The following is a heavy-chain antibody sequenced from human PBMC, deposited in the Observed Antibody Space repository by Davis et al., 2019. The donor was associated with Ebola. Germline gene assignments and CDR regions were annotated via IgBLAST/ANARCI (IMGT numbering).Heavy chain of an antibody. CDR2: SGSGGLT. V-gene: IGHV3-23*01. J-gene: IGHJ6*02. D-gene: IGHD2-2*02. CDR1: GFSFSDSG. CDR3: ARDLGYCSSTSCYIYYGMDV. Sequence: GESLKISCEASGFSFSDSGMSWVRQAPGRGLEWVSASGSGGLTFYADSVRGRFTISRDNSKNTLYLQMNSLRAEDTAVYYCARDLGYCSSTSCYIYYGMDVWGQGTTVTVSS.